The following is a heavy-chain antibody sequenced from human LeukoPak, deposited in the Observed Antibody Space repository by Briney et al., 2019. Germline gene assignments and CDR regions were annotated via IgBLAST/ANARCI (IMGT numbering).Heavy chain of an antibody. CDR2: MNPVSGNA. D-gene: IGHD2-2*01. CDR1: GYPFTSYD. V-gene: IGHV1-8*01. CDR3: ARAPMGTAALY. J-gene: IGHJ4*02. Sequence: ASVKVSCKASGYPFTSYDINWVRQATGQGLEWMGWMNPVSGNAGSAQKFQGRVTLTRDTSISTAYMEVSSLRSDDTAFYYCARAPMGTAALYWGQGTLVTVSS.